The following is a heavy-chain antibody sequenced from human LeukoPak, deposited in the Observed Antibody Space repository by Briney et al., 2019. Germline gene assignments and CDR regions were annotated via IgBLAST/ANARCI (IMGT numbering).Heavy chain of an antibody. CDR3: ARGQRGYSRFYYFDY. CDR2: IYTSGST. CDR1: GGSISSYY. V-gene: IGHV4-4*07. D-gene: IGHD6-13*01. J-gene: IGHJ4*02. Sequence: SSETLSLTCTVSGGSISSYYWSWIRQPAGKGLERIGRIYTSGSTNYNPSLKSRVTMSADTSKNQFSLKLSSVTAADTAVYYCARGQRGYSRFYYFDYWGQGTLVTVSS.